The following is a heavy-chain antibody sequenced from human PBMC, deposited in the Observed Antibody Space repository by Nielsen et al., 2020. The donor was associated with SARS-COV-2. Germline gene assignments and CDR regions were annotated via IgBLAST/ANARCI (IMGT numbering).Heavy chain of an antibody. Sequence: WVRQPPGKGLEWIGYIYYSGSTYYNPSLKSRVTISVDTSKNQFSLKLSSVTAADTAVYYCARVRAYDYVWGSYRYVFDYWGQGTLVTVSS. CDR2: IYYSGST. CDR3: ARVRAYDYVWGSYRYVFDY. D-gene: IGHD3-16*02. V-gene: IGHV4-30-4*08. J-gene: IGHJ4*02.